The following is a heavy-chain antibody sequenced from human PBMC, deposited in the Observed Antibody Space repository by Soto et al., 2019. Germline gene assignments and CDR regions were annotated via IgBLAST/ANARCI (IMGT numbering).Heavy chain of an antibody. J-gene: IGHJ4*02. CDR1: GGSFIGYH. V-gene: IGHV4-34*01. D-gene: IGHD4-17*01. CDR2: ITHRGSP. Sequence: QVQLQQWGAGLLKPSETLSLTCAVYGGSFIGYHWTWIRQPPGRGLDWIGEITHRGSPNYNSSLKSRVTISVDTSKNQFSLNLKSVTAADTAVYFWARIPGSDYSDPHDFWGQGTLVTVSS. CDR3: ARIPGSDYSDPHDF.